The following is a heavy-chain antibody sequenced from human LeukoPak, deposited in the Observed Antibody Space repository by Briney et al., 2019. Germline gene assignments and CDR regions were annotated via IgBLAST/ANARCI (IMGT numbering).Heavy chain of an antibody. CDR3: ARLDGSYYGNFDS. CDR1: GGSISSSSYY. J-gene: IGHJ4*02. D-gene: IGHD1-26*01. CDR2: IYYSGST. V-gene: IGHV4-39*01. Sequence: SETLSLTCTVSGGSISSSSYYWGWIRQPPGKGLEWIGSIYYSGSTYYNPSLRSRVTISVDTSKNQFSLKLSSVTAADTAVFYCARLDGSYYGNFDSWGQGTLVTVSS.